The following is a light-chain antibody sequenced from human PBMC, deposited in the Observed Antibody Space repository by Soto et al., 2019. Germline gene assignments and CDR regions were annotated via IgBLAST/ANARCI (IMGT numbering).Light chain of an antibody. CDR3: QQYESSST. Sequence: IVMTQSPATLSVAPGERVTFSCRASQGISRKVAWYQHKPGQAPRLLISGASTGATGIPARFSGSGSGTEFTLTISSLQSEDCATYYCQQYESSSTFGQGTKVEIK. V-gene: IGKV3-15*01. CDR2: GAS. CDR1: QGISRK. J-gene: IGKJ1*01.